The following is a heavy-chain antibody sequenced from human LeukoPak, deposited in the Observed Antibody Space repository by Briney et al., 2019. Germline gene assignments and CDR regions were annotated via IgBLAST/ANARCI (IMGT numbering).Heavy chain of an antibody. CDR3: ARGRSYYRRYYCYGMDV. Sequence: ASVKVSCKASGGTFSSYAISWVRQAPGQGLEWMGGIIPIFGTANYAQKFQGRVTITADESTSTAYMELSSLRSEDTAVYYCARGRSYYRRYYCYGMDVWGQGTTVTVSS. V-gene: IGHV1-69*13. J-gene: IGHJ6*02. D-gene: IGHD3-16*01. CDR1: GGTFSSYA. CDR2: IIPIFGTA.